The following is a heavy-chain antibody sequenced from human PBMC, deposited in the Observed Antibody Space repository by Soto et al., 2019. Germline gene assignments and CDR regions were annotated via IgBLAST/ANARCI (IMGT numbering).Heavy chain of an antibody. CDR3: ARVGGLAARTFDY. V-gene: IGHV4-59*01. CDR2: IYYSGST. Sequence: SETLSLTCTVSGGSISDFYWSWIRQPPGKGLEWIDYIYYSGSTNYNPSLKSRVTISVDTSKNQFSLNLRSMSPADTAVYYCARVGGLAARTFDYWGPGTLVTVSS. D-gene: IGHD6-6*01. CDR1: GGSISDFY. J-gene: IGHJ4*02.